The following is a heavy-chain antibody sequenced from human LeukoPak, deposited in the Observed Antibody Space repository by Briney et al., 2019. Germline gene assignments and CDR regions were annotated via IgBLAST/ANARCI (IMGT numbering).Heavy chain of an antibody. V-gene: IGHV1-2*02. Sequence: ASVKVSCKVSGYTLTELSMHWVRQAPGQGLEWMGWINPNSGGTNYAQKFQGRVTMTRDTSISTAYMELSRLRSDDTAVYYCARDSGPLRYFDWLLYHPGGGDYWGQGTLVTVSS. J-gene: IGHJ4*02. CDR3: ARDSGPLRYFDWLLYHPGGGDY. CDR2: INPNSGGT. D-gene: IGHD3-9*01. CDR1: GYTLTELS.